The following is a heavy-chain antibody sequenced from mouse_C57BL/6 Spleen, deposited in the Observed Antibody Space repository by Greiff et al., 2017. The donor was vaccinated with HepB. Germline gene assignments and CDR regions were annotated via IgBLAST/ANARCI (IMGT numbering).Heavy chain of an antibody. J-gene: IGHJ4*01. CDR2: SRNKANDYTT. V-gene: IGHV7-1*01. Sequence: DVMLVESGGGLVQSGRSLRLSCATSGFTFSDFYMEWVRQAPGKGLEWIAASRNKANDYTTEYSASVKGRFIVSRDTSQSILYLQMNALRAEDTAIYYCARVLYDGYLDYWGQGTSVTVSS. CDR1: GFTFSDFY. CDR3: ARVLYDGYLDY. D-gene: IGHD2-3*01.